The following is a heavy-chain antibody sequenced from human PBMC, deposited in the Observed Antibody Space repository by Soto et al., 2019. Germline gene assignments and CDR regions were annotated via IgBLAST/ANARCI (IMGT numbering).Heavy chain of an antibody. Sequence: SETLSLTCTVSGGSISSYYWSWIRQPPGKGLEWIGYIYYSGSTNYNPSLKSRVTISVDTSKNQFSLKLISVTAADTAVYYCARGSHNWNYGRRNDAFDIWGQGTMFTVSS. J-gene: IGHJ3*02. CDR1: GGSISSYY. V-gene: IGHV4-59*01. CDR3: ARGSHNWNYGRRNDAFDI. CDR2: IYYSGST. D-gene: IGHD1-7*01.